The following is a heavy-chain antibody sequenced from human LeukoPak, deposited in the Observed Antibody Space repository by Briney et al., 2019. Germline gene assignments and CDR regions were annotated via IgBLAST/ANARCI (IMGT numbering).Heavy chain of an antibody. CDR2: ITPNSGDT. Sequence: ASVKVSCKPSGYTFTGYHMHWVRQAPGQGLEWIGRITPNSGDTYYAQDFQGRVTMTRDTSINTAYMELSRLRSDDTAVYYCARDSSLFGGSDYWGQGTLVTVSS. CDR3: ARDSSLFGGSDY. D-gene: IGHD3-16*01. V-gene: IGHV1-2*02. J-gene: IGHJ4*02. CDR1: GYTFTGYH.